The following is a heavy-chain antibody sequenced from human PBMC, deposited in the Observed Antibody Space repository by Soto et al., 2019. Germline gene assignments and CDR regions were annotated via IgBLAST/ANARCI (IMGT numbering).Heavy chain of an antibody. V-gene: IGHV3-33*01. D-gene: IGHD2-15*01. CDR1: GVTSSRYG. Sequence: GGALRLPYAGSGVTSSRYGIHWVRQAPGKGMEWVAVIWYDGSNKYYADSVKGRFTISRDNSKNTLYLQMNSLRAEDTAVYYCARDFMSATVVLAASATVFWGQGTLGTLST. J-gene: IGHJ1*01. CDR2: IWYDGSNK. CDR3: ARDFMSATVVLAASATVF.